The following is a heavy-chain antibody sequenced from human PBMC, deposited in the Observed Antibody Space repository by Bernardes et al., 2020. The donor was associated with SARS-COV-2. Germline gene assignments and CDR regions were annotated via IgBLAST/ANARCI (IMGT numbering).Heavy chain of an antibody. CDR3: AIIMVGPTNYYYYYGMDV. J-gene: IGHJ6*02. D-gene: IGHD1-26*01. Sequence: SVKVSCKASGYTFTAYDISWVRQATGQGLEWMGWMTPNSGNTGYAQKFQGRVTMTRDTSISTAYMELSSLTSDDTAVYFCAIIMVGPTNYYYYYGMDVWGQGTTVTVSS. CDR2: MTPNSGNT. CDR1: GYTFTAYD. V-gene: IGHV1-8*01.